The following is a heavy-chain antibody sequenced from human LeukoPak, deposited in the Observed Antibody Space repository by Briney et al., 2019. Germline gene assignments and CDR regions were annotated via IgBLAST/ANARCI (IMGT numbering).Heavy chain of an antibody. Sequence: SETLSLTCTVSGGSISSYYWSWIRQPAGKGLEWIGRIYTSGSTNYNPSLKSQVTMSVDTSKNQFSLKLSSVTAADTAVYYCARAPLGSNWNYFDYWGQGTLVAVSS. CDR3: ARAPLGSNWNYFDY. CDR2: IYTSGST. CDR1: GGSISSYY. D-gene: IGHD1-1*01. J-gene: IGHJ4*02. V-gene: IGHV4-4*07.